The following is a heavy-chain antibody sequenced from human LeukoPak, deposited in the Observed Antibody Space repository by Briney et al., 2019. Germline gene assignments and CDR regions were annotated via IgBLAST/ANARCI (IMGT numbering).Heavy chain of an antibody. CDR2: IYYSGNT. Sequence: SETLSLTCTVSGGSXXXSXXXXXXXXXXXXXXXXXXGRIYYSGNTYYNPSLKSRVTISVDTSKNQFSLKLSSVTAADTAVYYCARLSVGATPGAFDIWGPGTMVTVSS. V-gene: IGHV4-39*01. J-gene: IGHJ3*02. D-gene: IGHD1-26*01. CDR3: ARLSVGATPGAFDI. CDR1: GGSXXXSXXX.